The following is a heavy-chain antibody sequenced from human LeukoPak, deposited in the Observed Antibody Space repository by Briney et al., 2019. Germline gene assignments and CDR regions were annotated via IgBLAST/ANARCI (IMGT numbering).Heavy chain of an antibody. CDR2: IYTSGST. CDR1: GGSISSYY. D-gene: IGHD3-22*01. CDR3: ARSGRHYDSSGYPPDY. J-gene: IGHJ4*02. Sequence: PSETLSLTCTVSGGSISSYYWSWIRQPAGKGLEWIGRIYTSGSTNYNPSLKSRVTMLVDTSKNQFSLKLSSVTAADTAVYYCARSGRHYDSSGYPPDYWGQGTLVTVSS. V-gene: IGHV4-4*07.